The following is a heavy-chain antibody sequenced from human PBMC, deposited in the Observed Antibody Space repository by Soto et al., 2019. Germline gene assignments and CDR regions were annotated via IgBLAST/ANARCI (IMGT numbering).Heavy chain of an antibody. D-gene: IGHD1-1*01. CDR2: IYNIGST. Sequence: SETLSLTCTVSGGSISSYYWSWIRQPPGKGLEWIGYIYNIGSTNYNPSLRSRVTMSIDTSQEQFSLKVSSVTATDTAVYYCARTLPNRQLFDSWSQGTLVTVSS. CDR1: GGSISSYY. V-gene: IGHV4-59*08. CDR3: ARTLPNRQLFDS. J-gene: IGHJ4*02.